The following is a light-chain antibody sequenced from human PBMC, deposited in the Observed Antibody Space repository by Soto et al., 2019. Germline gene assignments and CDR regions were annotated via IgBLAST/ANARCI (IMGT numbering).Light chain of an antibody. CDR1: QSVLYSSNNKNF. J-gene: IGKJ4*01. CDR2: WAS. V-gene: IGKV4-1*01. CDR3: QQYHSSQLT. Sequence: DIVMTQSPDSLSVSLGERATINCKSSQSVLYSSNNKNFLAWYQQKPGHPPKLLFYWASTRESGVPDRLSGSGSRTHLTVTISSLQAEDVEVDYCQQYHSSQLTVGGGAKVDIK.